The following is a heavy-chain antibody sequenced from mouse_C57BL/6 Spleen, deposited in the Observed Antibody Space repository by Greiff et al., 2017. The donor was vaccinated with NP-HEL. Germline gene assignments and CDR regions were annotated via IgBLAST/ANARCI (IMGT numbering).Heavy chain of an antibody. CDR2: IWSDGST. V-gene: IGHV2-6*03. D-gene: IGHD2-1*01. J-gene: IGHJ4*01. Sequence: VMLVESGPGLVAPSQSLSITCTVSGFSLTSYGVHWVRQPPGKGLEWLVVIWSDGSTTYNSALKSRLSISKDNSKSQVFLKMNSLQTDDTAMYYCASSYGNWDYYAMDYWGQGTSVTVSS. CDR1: GFSLTSYG. CDR3: ASSYGNWDYYAMDY.